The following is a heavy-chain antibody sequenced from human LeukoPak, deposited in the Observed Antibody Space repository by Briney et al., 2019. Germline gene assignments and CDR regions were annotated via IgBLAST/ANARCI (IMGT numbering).Heavy chain of an antibody. CDR2: IYYSGSN. J-gene: IGHJ5*02. CDR1: GGSISSYY. CDR3: ARQRLLLGDGFDP. V-gene: IGHV4-59*08. Sequence: SETLSLTCTVSGGSISSYYWNWIRQPPGKGLEWIGYIYYSGSNNYNPSLKSRVTISVATSKNQFSLKLSSVTAADTAVYYCARQRLLLGDGFDPWGQGTLVTVSS. D-gene: IGHD3-10*02.